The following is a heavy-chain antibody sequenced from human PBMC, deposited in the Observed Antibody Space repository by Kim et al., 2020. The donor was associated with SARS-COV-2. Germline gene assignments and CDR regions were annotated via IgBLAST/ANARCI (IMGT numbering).Heavy chain of an antibody. CDR3: ARERGDYGDNWFDP. Sequence: ASVKVSCKASGYTFTSYGISWVRQAPGQGLEWMGWISAYNGNTNYAQKLQGRVTMTTDTSTSTAYMELRSLRSDDTAVYYCARERGDYGDNWFDPWGQGTLVTVSS. CDR2: ISAYNGNT. J-gene: IGHJ5*02. D-gene: IGHD4-17*01. V-gene: IGHV1-18*01. CDR1: GYTFTSYG.